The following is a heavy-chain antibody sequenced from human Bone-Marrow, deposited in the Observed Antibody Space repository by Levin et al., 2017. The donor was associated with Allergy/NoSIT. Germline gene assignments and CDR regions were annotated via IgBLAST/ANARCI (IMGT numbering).Heavy chain of an antibody. CDR2: ITWNSATI. CDR3: AKRDGSSSSFYH. D-gene: IGHD6-6*01. CDR1: FSPFFSSF. V-gene: IGHV3-9*01. Sequence: GGSLRLSFSFSFSPFFSSFLFFFLPSPLKGLEWVAGITWNSATIDYADSVRGRFTVHRDNAKRSLYLQMNSLRPDDRALYFCAKRDGSSSSFYHWGQGTLVTVS. J-gene: IGHJ1*01.